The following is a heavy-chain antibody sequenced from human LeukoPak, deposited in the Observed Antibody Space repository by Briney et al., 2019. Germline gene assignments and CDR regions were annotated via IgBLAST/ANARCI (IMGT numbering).Heavy chain of an antibody. D-gene: IGHD3-10*01. CDR1: GFSVSTNY. J-gene: IGHJ2*01. V-gene: IGHV3-53*01. CDR3: ARVGDHYHWYLDL. Sequence: GGSLTLSCAASGFSVSTNYMNWVRQAPGKGLEWVSILYSGSSTYYTDSVKGRFTISRDNSRNTLHLHMTNLRAEDTAVYYCARVGDHYHWYLDLWGRGSLLTVSS. CDR2: LYSGSST.